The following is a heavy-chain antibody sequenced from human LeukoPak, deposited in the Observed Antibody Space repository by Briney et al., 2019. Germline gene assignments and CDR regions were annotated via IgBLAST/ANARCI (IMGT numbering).Heavy chain of an antibody. Sequence: GGSLRLSCAASGFTFSSYAMSWVRQAPGKGLEWVSAISGSGGSTYYADSVKGRFTISRDNSKNTLYLQMNGLRAEDTAVYYCANIRFLEWLPYYWGQGTLVTVSS. D-gene: IGHD3-3*01. CDR1: GFTFSSYA. CDR3: ANIRFLEWLPYY. V-gene: IGHV3-23*01. J-gene: IGHJ4*02. CDR2: ISGSGGST.